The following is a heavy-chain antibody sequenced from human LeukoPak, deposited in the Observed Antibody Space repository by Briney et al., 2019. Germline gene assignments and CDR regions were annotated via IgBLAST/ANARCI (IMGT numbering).Heavy chain of an antibody. D-gene: IGHD2-2*01. CDR3: ARAGFTIVVPGAIYFDGFDI. J-gene: IGHJ3*02. CDR1: GYTFTGYY. V-gene: IGHV1-2*02. Sequence: GASVKVSCKASGYTFTGYYMHWVRQAPGQGLEWMGWINPNSGGTNYAQKFQGRVTMTRDTSISTVYMELSRLRSDDTAVYYCARAGFTIVVPGAIYFDGFDIWGQGTTVTVSS. CDR2: INPNSGGT.